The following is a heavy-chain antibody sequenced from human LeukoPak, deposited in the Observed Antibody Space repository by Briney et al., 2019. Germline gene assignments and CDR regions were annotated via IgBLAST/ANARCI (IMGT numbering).Heavy chain of an antibody. D-gene: IGHD3-10*01. Sequence: GRSLRLSCAASGFTFDDYAMHWVRQAPGKGLEWVSGITWNSGSIGYADSVKGRFTISRDNAKNSLYLQMNSLRAEDMALYYCAKAPGPGGELFKEFDYWGQGTLVTVSS. J-gene: IGHJ4*02. CDR3: AKAPGPGGELFKEFDY. CDR1: GFTFDDYA. CDR2: ITWNSGSI. V-gene: IGHV3-9*03.